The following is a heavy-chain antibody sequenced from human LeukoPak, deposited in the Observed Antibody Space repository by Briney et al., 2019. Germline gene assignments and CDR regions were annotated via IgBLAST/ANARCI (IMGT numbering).Heavy chain of an antibody. Sequence: PGGSLRLSCTASGFTFGDYAMSWFRQAPEKGLEWVAFIRSKEYGGASEYAASVKGRFTISRDDSKSIAYLQMNSLRAEDTAVYYCAKYAARETFFGDYWGQGTLVAVSS. CDR3: AKYAARETFFGDY. CDR2: IRSKEYGGAS. J-gene: IGHJ4*02. V-gene: IGHV3-49*03. D-gene: IGHD3-3*01. CDR1: GFTFGDYA.